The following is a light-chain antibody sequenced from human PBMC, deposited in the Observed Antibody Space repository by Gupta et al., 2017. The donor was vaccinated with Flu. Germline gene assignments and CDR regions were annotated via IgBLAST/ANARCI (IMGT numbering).Light chain of an antibody. V-gene: IGKV3-15*01. CDR3: QQEHLWPEI. CDR2: AAS. J-gene: IGKJ1*01. Sequence: VWYQMRPGQAPRLLIFAASTRATGVPDRFSGSGSGTEFTLTVSRLQSDDCGIYYCQQEHLWPEIFGQGTKVEI.